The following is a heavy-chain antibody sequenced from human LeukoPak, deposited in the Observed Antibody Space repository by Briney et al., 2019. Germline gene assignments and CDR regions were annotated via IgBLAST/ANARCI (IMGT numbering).Heavy chain of an antibody. V-gene: IGHV3-7*01. Sequence: GGSLGLSCAASGFTFSSLWMSWVRQAPGKGLEWVANLDPSGSQKRYVDSVKGRFIISKDNPGASLYLDMYSLRAEDTAIYYCAIWTSGNYWGQGTLVTVSS. CDR2: LDPSGSQK. CDR3: AIWTSGNY. J-gene: IGHJ4*02. D-gene: IGHD1-1*01. CDR1: GFTFSSLW.